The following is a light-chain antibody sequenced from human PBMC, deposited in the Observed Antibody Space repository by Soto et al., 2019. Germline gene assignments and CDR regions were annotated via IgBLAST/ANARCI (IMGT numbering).Light chain of an antibody. CDR2: GAS. J-gene: IGKJ5*01. V-gene: IGKV3-20*01. Sequence: EILLTQSPGTLSLSPGERATLSCRASQSVSSSYLAWYQQKPGQAPRLLIYGASSRATGIPDRFSGSGSGTDFTLTISRLEPEDFAVYYCQQYGSSPPITLGQGTRLEIK. CDR3: QQYGSSPPIT. CDR1: QSVSSSY.